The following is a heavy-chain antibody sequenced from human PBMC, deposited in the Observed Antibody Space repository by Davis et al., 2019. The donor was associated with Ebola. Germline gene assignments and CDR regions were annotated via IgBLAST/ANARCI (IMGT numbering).Heavy chain of an antibody. D-gene: IGHD3-3*01. CDR2: TSISGST. V-gene: IGHV3-23*01. CDR3: AKEGVVGGFSHLDC. Sequence: GESLKISCAASGFTFSSYAINWVRQAPGRGLEWVSATSISGSTYYADSVKGRFTISRDNSKNTLYLQMNGLRAEDTAVYYCAKEGVVGGFSHLDCWGQGTLVTVSS. CDR1: GFTFSSYA. J-gene: IGHJ4*02.